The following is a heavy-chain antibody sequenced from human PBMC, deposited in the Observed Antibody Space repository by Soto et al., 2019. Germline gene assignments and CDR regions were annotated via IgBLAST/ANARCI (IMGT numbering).Heavy chain of an antibody. CDR3: AKVEGLELQSGMDV. CDR2: ISYDGSNK. V-gene: IGHV3-30*18. Sequence: QVQLVESGGGVVQPGRSLRLSCAASGFTFSSYGMHWVRQAPGKGLEWVAVISYDGSNKYYADSVKGRFTISRDNSKNTLYLKMTSLRAGDTAVYYCAKVEGLELQSGMDVWGQGTTVTVSS. CDR1: GFTFSSYG. J-gene: IGHJ6*02. D-gene: IGHD1-7*01.